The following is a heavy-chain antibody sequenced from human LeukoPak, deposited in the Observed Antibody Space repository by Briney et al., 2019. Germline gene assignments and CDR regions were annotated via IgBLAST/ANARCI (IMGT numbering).Heavy chain of an antibody. CDR2: IYHSGST. V-gene: IGHV4-38-2*02. D-gene: IGHD3-9*01. CDR1: GYSISSGYY. J-gene: IGHJ5*02. Sequence: SETLSLTCTVSGYSISSGYYWGWIRQPPGKGLEWIGSIYHSGSTYYNPSLKSRVTISVDTSKNQFSLKLSSVTAADTAVYYCVRDLNGFDPWGQGTLVTVSS. CDR3: VRDLNGFDP.